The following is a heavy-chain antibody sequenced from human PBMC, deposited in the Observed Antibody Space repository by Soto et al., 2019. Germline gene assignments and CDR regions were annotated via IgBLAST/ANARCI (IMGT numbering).Heavy chain of an antibody. V-gene: IGHV4-4*07. CDR3: ARAPYSGSSPGLDY. J-gene: IGHJ4*01. Sequence: AETLSLTCTCPGGSISSYYWSWFRPPAGLGQEWIGRSYTSGSRNYNPSLKSRVTMSVDTYKNHFSLKRRCVTAADAAVYYCARAPYSGSSPGLDYWGQGTLVTVSS. D-gene: IGHD1-26*01. CDR2: SYTSGSR. CDR1: GGSISSYY.